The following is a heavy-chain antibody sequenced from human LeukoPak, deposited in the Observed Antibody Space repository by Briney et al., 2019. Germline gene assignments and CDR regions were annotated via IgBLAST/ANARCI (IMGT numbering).Heavy chain of an antibody. CDR1: GGSINTDRYY. CDR3: ARSTGWYGV. D-gene: IGHD6-19*01. CDR2: IFYSGTT. Sequence: PSETLSLTCTVSGGSINTDRYYWGWIRQPPGKGLEWIGTIFYSGTTYYNPSLQSRFTISVDTSQDQFSLKVTSLTAADTAVYFCARSTGWYGVWGPGILVTVSP. V-gene: IGHV4-39*07. J-gene: IGHJ4*02.